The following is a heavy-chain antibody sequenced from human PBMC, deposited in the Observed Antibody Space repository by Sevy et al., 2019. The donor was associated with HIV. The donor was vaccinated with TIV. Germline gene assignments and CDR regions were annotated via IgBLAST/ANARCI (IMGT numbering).Heavy chain of an antibody. CDR1: GFTFSDYW. Sequence: GGSRLSCVASGFTFSDYWMTWVRQAPGKGLEWVANIKRDGSEKYYADPVKGRFSISRDNARNSLYLQMNSLRAEDTAIYYCARDALDNYYNYWGQGTRVTVSS. D-gene: IGHD1-26*01. CDR3: ARDALDNYYNY. J-gene: IGHJ4*02. V-gene: IGHV3-7*01. CDR2: IKRDGSEK.